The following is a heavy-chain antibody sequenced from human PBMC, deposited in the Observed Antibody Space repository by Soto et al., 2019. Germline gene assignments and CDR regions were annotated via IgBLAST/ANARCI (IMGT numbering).Heavy chain of an antibody. CDR1: GYTFTSYG. J-gene: IGHJ6*02. CDR2: ISAYNGNT. CDR3: ARAPLVVPAAIRGMRSDYYYGMDV. Sequence: QVQLVQSGAEVKKPGASVKVSCKASGYTFTSYGISWVRQAPGQGLEWMGWISAYNGNTNYAQKLKGSVTMTTDTSTSTAYRELRSLRSDDTAVYYCARAPLVVPAAIRGMRSDYYYGMDVWGQGTTVTVSS. V-gene: IGHV1-18*04. D-gene: IGHD2-2*02.